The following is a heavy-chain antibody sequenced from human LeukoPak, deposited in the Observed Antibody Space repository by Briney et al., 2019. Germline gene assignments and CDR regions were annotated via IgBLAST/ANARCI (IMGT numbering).Heavy chain of an antibody. V-gene: IGHV1-8*01. D-gene: IGHD2-2*01. J-gene: IGHJ4*02. CDR2: MNPNSGNT. CDR3: ARGGYCSSTSCSLPDY. Sequence: ASVKVSCKASGYTFTSYDINWVRQATGQGLEWMGWMNPNSGNTGYAQKFQGRVTMTRNTSISTAYMELSSLRSEDTAVYYCARGGYCSSTSCSLPDYWGQGTLVTVSS. CDR1: GYTFTSYD.